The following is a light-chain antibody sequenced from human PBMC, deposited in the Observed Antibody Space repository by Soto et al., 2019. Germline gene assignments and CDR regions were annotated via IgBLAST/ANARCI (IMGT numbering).Light chain of an antibody. Sequence: LLKQSPSTLSLSPGERATISCRTRHSVNSSLTWYQHKPGQPPRLLISDASNRATGIPARFSGSGSGTDFTLTISSLEPEDLAVYYCQQRYNWPPTFGPGTTVEI. CDR2: DAS. CDR3: QQRYNWPPT. J-gene: IGKJ3*01. V-gene: IGKV3-11*01. CDR1: HSVNSS.